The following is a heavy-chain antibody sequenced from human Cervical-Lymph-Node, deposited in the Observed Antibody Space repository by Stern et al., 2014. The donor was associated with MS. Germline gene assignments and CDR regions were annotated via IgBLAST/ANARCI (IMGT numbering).Heavy chain of an antibody. CDR1: GFTFSRYG. Sequence: MQLVESGGGVVQPGRSLRLSCAASGFTFSRYGMYWVRQAPGKGLEWVAVIWYDGSNEYYADSVRGRFTISRDNSKNTLYLQMNSLSAEDTAVYYCARDGYCSGGSCYSYFDYWGQGTLVTVSS. CDR3: ARDGYCSGGSCYSYFDY. CDR2: IWYDGSNE. V-gene: IGHV3-33*01. D-gene: IGHD2-15*01. J-gene: IGHJ4*02.